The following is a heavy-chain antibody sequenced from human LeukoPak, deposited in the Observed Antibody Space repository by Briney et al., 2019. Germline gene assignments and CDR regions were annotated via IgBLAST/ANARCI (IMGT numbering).Heavy chain of an antibody. J-gene: IGHJ3*02. CDR2: INPNSGGT. D-gene: IGHD6-13*01. CDR1: GYTFTGYY. Sequence: ASVKVSCKASGYTFTGYYMHWVRQAPGQGLEWMGWINPNSGGTNYAQEFQGRVTMTRDTSISTAYMELSRLRSDDTAVYYCARELAGPDAFDIWGQGTMVTVSS. V-gene: IGHV1-2*02. CDR3: ARELAGPDAFDI.